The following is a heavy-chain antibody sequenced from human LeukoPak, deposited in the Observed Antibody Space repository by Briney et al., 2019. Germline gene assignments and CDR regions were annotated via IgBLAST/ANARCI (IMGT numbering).Heavy chain of an antibody. J-gene: IGHJ4*02. CDR1: GGTFSSYA. D-gene: IGHD3-22*01. CDR2: IIPIFGTA. Sequence: SVKVSCKASGGTFSSYAISWVRQAPGQGLEWMGRIIPIFGTANYAQKFQGRVTITTDESTSTAYVELSSLRSEDTAVYYCARDPTHYYDSSGYGPMYYWGQGTLVTVSS. CDR3: ARDPTHYYDSSGYGPMYY. V-gene: IGHV1-69*05.